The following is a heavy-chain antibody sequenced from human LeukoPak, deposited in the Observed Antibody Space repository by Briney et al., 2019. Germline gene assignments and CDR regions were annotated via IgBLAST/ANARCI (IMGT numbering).Heavy chain of an antibody. J-gene: IGHJ6*02. CDR1: GGSISSYY. Sequence: SETLSLTCTVSGGSISSYYWSWIRQPPEKGLEWIAYIYYSGSTNYNPSPKSRVTISVDTSKNQFSLKLSSVTAADTAVYYCARHSRHCSSTSCSIPHYYYYGMDVWGQGTTVTVSS. D-gene: IGHD2-2*01. CDR2: IYYSGST. V-gene: IGHV4-59*08. CDR3: ARHSRHCSSTSCSIPHYYYYGMDV.